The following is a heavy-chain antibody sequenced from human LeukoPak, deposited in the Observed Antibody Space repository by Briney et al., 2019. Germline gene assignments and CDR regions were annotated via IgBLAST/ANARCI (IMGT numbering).Heavy chain of an antibody. CDR2: IYYSGST. J-gene: IGHJ4*02. CDR1: GGSISSSSYY. V-gene: IGHV4-39*01. D-gene: IGHD2-2*01. CDR3: ARLYYCSSTSCYPFDY. Sequence: PSETLSLTCTVSGGSISSSSYYWGWIRQPPGKGLEWIGSIYYSGSTYYNPSPKSRVTISVDTSKNQFSLKLSSVTAADTAVYYCARLYYCSSTSCYPFDYWGQGTLVTVSS.